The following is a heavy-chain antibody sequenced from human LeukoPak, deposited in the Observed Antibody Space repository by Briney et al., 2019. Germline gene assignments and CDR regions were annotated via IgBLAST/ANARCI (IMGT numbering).Heavy chain of an antibody. Sequence: SETLSLTCIVSGVSISSSTYYWGWIRQPPGKGLEWIGSIYYSGSTYYNPSLKSRVTISVDTSKNQFSLKLNSVTAADTAVYYCARQGVLWTPRDWGQGALVTVSS. CDR1: GVSISSSTYY. V-gene: IGHV4-39*01. CDR2: IYYSGST. CDR3: ARQGVLWTPRD. J-gene: IGHJ4*02. D-gene: IGHD3-10*01.